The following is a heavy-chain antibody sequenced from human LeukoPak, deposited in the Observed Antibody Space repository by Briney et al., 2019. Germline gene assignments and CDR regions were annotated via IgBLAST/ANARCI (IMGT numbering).Heavy chain of an antibody. J-gene: IGHJ4*02. CDR1: GFSFSRYT. V-gene: IGHV3-49*04. CDR3: THMADRGYSYGYYTTLDY. Sequence: PGGSLRLSCEASGFSFSRYTMSWVRQAPGKGLEWVGFIRSKAYGGTTEYAASVKGRFIISRDDSKSIAYLQMNSLKTEDTAVYYCTHMADRGYSYGYYTTLDYWGQGTLVTVSS. CDR2: IRSKAYGGTT. D-gene: IGHD5-18*01.